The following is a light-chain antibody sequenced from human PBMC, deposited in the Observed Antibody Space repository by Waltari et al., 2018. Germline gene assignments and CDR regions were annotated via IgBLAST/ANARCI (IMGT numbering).Light chain of an antibody. J-gene: IGLJ3*02. CDR2: KDT. CDR1: ALPQQY. CDR3: QSADSSGTYKV. Sequence: SYALTQPPSVSVSPGQTARITCSGDALPQQYAYWYQQKPGQTPVLVIYKDTERPSGIPERFSGSSSGTTVTLTISGVQAEDEADYYCQSADSSGTYKVFGGGTKLTVL. V-gene: IGLV3-25*03.